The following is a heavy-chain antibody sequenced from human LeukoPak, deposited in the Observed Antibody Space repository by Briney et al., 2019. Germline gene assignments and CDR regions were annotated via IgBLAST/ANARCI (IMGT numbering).Heavy chain of an antibody. CDR2: IYHSGST. Sequence: SETLSLTCTVSGGSISSSNWWSWVRQPPGKGLEWIGEIYHSGSTNYNPSLKSRVTISVDKSKNQFFLKLSSVTAADTAVYYCARVRTSITMIVVGSPHTPSAFDIWGQGTMVTVSS. D-gene: IGHD3-22*01. CDR1: GGSISSSNW. J-gene: IGHJ3*02. CDR3: ARVRTSITMIVVGSPHTPSAFDI. V-gene: IGHV4-4*02.